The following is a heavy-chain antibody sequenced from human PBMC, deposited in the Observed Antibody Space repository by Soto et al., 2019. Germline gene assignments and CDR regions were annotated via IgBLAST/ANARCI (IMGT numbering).Heavy chain of an antibody. CDR1: GYSISSSNW. CDR2: IYYSGTT. V-gene: IGHV4-28*01. D-gene: IGHD3-3*01. CDR3: AHSGPYDFVTSQPPYFDY. J-gene: IGHJ4*02. Sequence: SETLSLTCAVSGYSISSSNWWGWIRQPPGKGLEWIGYIYYSGTTYYNPSLKSRVTMSVDTSKNQFSLKLTSVTAVDTATYYCAHSGPYDFVTSQPPYFDYWGQGTLVTVSS.